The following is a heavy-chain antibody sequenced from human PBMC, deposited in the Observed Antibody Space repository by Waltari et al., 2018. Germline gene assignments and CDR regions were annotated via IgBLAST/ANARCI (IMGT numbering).Heavy chain of an antibody. D-gene: IGHD2-2*01. CDR1: GYMFTNYY. CDR2: INPNSCGT. V-gene: IGHV1-2*02. J-gene: IGHJ4*02. CDR3: ARRKGYCTSSTCPPVQGYFGY. Sequence: QVQLVQSGAEVKKPGASVKIACKASGYMFTNYYMYWVRQAPGQGLEWMGWINPNSCGTNHAQKFQGRVTMTRDTSISTAYMELTRLRSDDTAVYFCARRKGYCTSSTCPPVQGYFGYWGQGTLVTVSS.